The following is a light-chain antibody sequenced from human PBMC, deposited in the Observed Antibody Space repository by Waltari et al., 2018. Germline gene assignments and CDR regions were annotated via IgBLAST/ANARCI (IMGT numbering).Light chain of an antibody. Sequence: DIVMTQSPDSLAVSLGERATINCKSSQSVLNSFNNKNYLAWYQQRPGQAPKLLLYWASTRESGVPDRFSGSGSGTDFTLTISSLQAEDVAVYYCQQYYSSLWTFGQGTKVEGK. CDR1: QSVLNSFNNKNY. V-gene: IGKV4-1*01. CDR3: QQYYSSLWT. J-gene: IGKJ1*01. CDR2: WAS.